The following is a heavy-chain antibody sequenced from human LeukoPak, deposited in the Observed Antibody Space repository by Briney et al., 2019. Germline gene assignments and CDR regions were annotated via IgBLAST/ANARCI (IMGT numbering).Heavy chain of an antibody. V-gene: IGHV3-23*01. CDR2: ISGLGRST. Sequence: GGSLRLSCAASGITFRSYAMTWVRQAPGKGLEWVSSISGLGRSTYYADSVKGRFTISRDNSKDTLYLQMNSLRAEDTAVYYCARASPPGAFDIWGQGTMVTVSS. J-gene: IGHJ3*02. CDR1: GITFRSYA. CDR3: ARASPPGAFDI.